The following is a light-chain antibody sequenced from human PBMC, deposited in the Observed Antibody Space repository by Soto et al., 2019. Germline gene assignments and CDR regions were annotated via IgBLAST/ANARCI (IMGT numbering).Light chain of an antibody. V-gene: IGLV2-14*01. CDR1: SSDVGGYNY. J-gene: IGLJ3*02. CDR3: SSYTSSSTGV. Sequence: QSALTQPASVSGSPGQSITISCTGTSSDVGGYNYVSWYQQHPGKAPTLMIYEVSHRPSGVSNRFSGSKSGNTASLTISGLRAEDEADYYCSSYTSSSTGVFGGGTKLTVL. CDR2: EVS.